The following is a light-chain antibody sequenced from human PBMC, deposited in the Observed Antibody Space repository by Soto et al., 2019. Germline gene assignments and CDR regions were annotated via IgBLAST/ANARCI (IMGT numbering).Light chain of an antibody. Sequence: EIVLTQSPATLSLSPGERATLSCGASQSVDSSYLAWYHQRPGQAPRLLIYGASSRATGIPDRFSGSGSGTDFTLTISSLQSEDFAVYYCQQYNNWPQTFGQGTKV. CDR2: GAS. CDR3: QQYNNWPQT. J-gene: IGKJ2*01. CDR1: QSVDSSY. V-gene: IGKV3-20*01.